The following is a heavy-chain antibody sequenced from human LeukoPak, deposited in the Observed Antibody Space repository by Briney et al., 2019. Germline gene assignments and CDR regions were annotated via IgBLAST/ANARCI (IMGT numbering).Heavy chain of an antibody. CDR3: ARDSSGDHYDSSGYYFG. V-gene: IGHV1-69*13. CDR2: IIPIFGTA. D-gene: IGHD3-22*01. CDR1: GGTFSSYA. J-gene: IGHJ4*02. Sequence: SVNVSCKASGGTFSSYAISWVRQAPGQGLEWMGGIIPIFGTANYAQKFQGRVTITADESTSTAYMELSSLRSEDTAVYYCARDSSGDHYDSSGYYFGWGQGTLVTVSS.